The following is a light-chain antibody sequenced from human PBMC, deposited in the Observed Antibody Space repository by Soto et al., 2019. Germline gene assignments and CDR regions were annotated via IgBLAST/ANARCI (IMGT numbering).Light chain of an antibody. CDR1: SSDIGRYNF. Sequence: QSVLTQPAPVSGSPGQSITISCTGTSSDIGRYNFVSWYQQHPGKAPKLLVYEVTNRPSGVSNRFSGSKSGNTASLTIFGLQTEDEADYYCSSYTSVTTFVVFGTGTKLTVL. J-gene: IGLJ1*01. CDR3: SSYTSVTTFVV. V-gene: IGLV2-14*01. CDR2: EVT.